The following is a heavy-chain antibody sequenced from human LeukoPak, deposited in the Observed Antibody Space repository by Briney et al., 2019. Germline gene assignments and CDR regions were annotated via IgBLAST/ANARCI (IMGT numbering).Heavy chain of an antibody. CDR1: GFTVSSNY. CDR3: ASTGDGETPSYDFWSGYYPAFDY. V-gene: IGHV3-66*01. D-gene: IGHD3-3*01. CDR2: IYSGSST. J-gene: IGHJ4*02. Sequence: GGSLRLSCAASGFTVSSNYMSWVRQAPGKGLEWVSVIYSGSSTYYADSVKGRFTISRDNSKNTLYLQMNSLRAEDTAVYYCASTGDGETPSYDFWSGYYPAFDYWGQGTLVTVSS.